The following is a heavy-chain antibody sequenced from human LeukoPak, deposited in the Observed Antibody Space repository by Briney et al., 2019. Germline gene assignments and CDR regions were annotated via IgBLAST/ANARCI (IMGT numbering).Heavy chain of an antibody. J-gene: IGHJ5*02. CDR1: GDSVSSNSAA. Sequence: SQTLSLTCAISGDSVSSNSAAWTWIRQSPSRGLEWLGRTYYRAKWYNDYAVSVKSRITINADTSKNQFSLQLKSVTPEDTAVYYCARGQKIVGATWTLMLSWGQGTLVTVSS. D-gene: IGHD1-26*01. CDR2: TYYRAKWYN. V-gene: IGHV6-1*01. CDR3: ARGQKIVGATWTLMLS.